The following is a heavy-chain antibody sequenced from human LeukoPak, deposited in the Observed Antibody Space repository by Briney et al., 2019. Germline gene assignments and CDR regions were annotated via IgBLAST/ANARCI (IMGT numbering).Heavy chain of an antibody. Sequence: GGSLRLSCAASGFTFSDYYMSWIRQAPGKGLEWVLYISQSGSIIHYADSVKGRFTISRDNAEKSLYLQMNSLRADDTAVYYCAKVLISSGWSFDYWGQGTLVTVSS. J-gene: IGHJ4*02. D-gene: IGHD6-19*01. CDR1: GFTFSDYY. CDR3: AKVLISSGWSFDY. CDR2: ISQSGSII. V-gene: IGHV3-11*01.